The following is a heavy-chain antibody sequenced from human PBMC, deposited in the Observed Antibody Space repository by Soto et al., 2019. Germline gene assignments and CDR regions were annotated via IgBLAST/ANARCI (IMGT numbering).Heavy chain of an antibody. CDR3: ARDLNHYYDSSGYYVYYGMDV. J-gene: IGHJ6*02. CDR1: GFSFSSHA. Sequence: PGGSLRLSCAASGFSFSSHAMTWVRQTPGKGLEWVSTISSRGGTTYYADTVKGRFTISRDNSKNTLYLQMNSLRAEDTAVYYCARDLNHYYDSSGYYVYYGMDVWGQGTTVTVSS. D-gene: IGHD3-22*01. V-gene: IGHV3-23*01. CDR2: ISSRGGTT.